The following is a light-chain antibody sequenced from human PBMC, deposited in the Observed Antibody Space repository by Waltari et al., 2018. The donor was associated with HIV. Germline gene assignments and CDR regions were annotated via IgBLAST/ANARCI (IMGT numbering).Light chain of an antibody. CDR3: ATWDDRLSAWL. CDR2: RND. J-gene: IGLJ2*01. Sequence: QSHLTPPPSISGAPGQRVALSCSGTSPNIGANFVYWYQQFPGMAPRLLSYRNDQRPSGIPDRVSSSKSGTSASLAISGLRAEDEADYYCATWDDRLSAWLFGGGTKLTVL. CDR1: SPNIGANF. V-gene: IGLV1-47*01.